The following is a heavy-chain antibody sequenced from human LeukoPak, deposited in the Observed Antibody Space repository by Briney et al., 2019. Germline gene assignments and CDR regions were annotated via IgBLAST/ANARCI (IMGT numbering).Heavy chain of an antibody. CDR3: ATGSSSWYYH. CDR1: GFTFSSYW. J-gene: IGHJ4*02. D-gene: IGHD6-13*01. CDR2: FDPEDGET. Sequence: GGSLRLSCAASGFTFSSYWMSWVRQAPGKGLEWMGGFDPEDGETIYAQKFQGRVTMTEDTSTDTAYMELSSLRSEDTAVYYCATGSSSWYYHWGQGTLVTVSS. V-gene: IGHV1-24*01.